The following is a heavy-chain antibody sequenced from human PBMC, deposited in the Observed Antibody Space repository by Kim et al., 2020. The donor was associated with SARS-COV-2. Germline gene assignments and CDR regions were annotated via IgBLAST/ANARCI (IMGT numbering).Heavy chain of an antibody. V-gene: IGHV3-15*01. CDR2: IKSKADGGTT. Sequence: GGSLRLSCAASGFIFSDAWMSWVRQAPGKGLEWVGRIKSKADGGTTDYAAPVKDRFTISRDDSKNTLYLQMNSLKTEDLAVYFCTADPGTYYYASGSSYGMGVWGQGTTVTVSS. J-gene: IGHJ6*02. CDR3: TADPGTYYYASGSSYGMGV. D-gene: IGHD3-10*01. CDR1: GFIFSDAW.